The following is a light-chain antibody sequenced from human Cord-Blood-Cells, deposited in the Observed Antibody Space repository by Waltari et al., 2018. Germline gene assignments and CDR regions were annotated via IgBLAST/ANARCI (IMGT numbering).Light chain of an antibody. Sequence: QPALPQPASVPGSPGQSIPISCTGTGMNVGGYKYAPGYQQHPGKAPKLMIYDVSKRPSGVSNRFSGSKSGNTASLTISGLQAEDEADYYCSSYTSSSTLVFGGGTKLTVL. CDR2: DVS. V-gene: IGLV2-14*01. CDR3: SSYTSSSTLV. J-gene: IGLJ3*02. CDR1: GMNVGGYKY.